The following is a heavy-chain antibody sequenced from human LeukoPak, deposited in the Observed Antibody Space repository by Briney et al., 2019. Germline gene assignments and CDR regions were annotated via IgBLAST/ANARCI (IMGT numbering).Heavy chain of an antibody. V-gene: IGHV4-39*02. CDR2: IYYSGST. D-gene: IGHD5-18*01. CDR1: GGSISSSSYY. J-gene: IGHJ4*02. CDR3: ARGTGYSYGYAHYFDY. Sequence: SETLSLTCTVSGGSISSSSYYWGWIRQPPGKGLEWIGSIYYSGSTYYNPSLKSRVTISVDTSKNHFSLKLSSVTAADTAVYYCARGTGYSYGYAHYFDYWGQGTLVTVSS.